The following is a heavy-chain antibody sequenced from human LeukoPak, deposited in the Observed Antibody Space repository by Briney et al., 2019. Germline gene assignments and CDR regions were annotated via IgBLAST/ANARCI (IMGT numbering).Heavy chain of an antibody. Sequence: SETMSLTCAVYGGSFSGYYWSWIRQPPGKVLEWIGEINHSGSTNYNPSLKSRVTISVDTSKNQFSLKLSSVTAADTAVYYCARGFGVVINYYGMDVWGQGTTVTVSS. CDR2: INHSGST. D-gene: IGHD3-3*01. CDR1: GGSFSGYY. V-gene: IGHV4-34*01. CDR3: ARGFGVVINYYGMDV. J-gene: IGHJ6*02.